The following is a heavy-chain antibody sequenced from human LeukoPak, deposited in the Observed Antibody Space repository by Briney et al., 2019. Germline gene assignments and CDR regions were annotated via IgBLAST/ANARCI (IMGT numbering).Heavy chain of an antibody. CDR2: IYTSGST. Sequence: SETLSLTCTVSGGSTSSYYWSWIRQPAGKGLEWIGRIYTSGSTNYNPSLKSRVTMSVDTSKNQFSLKLSSVTAADTAVYYCARGYSSSWYVMDAFDIWGQGTMVTVSS. V-gene: IGHV4-4*07. CDR1: GGSTSSYY. CDR3: ARGYSSSWYVMDAFDI. D-gene: IGHD6-13*01. J-gene: IGHJ3*02.